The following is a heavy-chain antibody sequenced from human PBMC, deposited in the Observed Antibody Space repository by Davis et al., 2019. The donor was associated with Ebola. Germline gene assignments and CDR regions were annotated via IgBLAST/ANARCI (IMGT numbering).Heavy chain of an antibody. V-gene: IGHV4-59*08. Sequence: SETLSLTCTVSGGSISSYYWNWIRQPPGKGLEWIGYIYYSGSTNYNPSLKSRVTISVDTSKNQFSLKLSSVTAADTAVYYCARITYYYDSSGYHVGGLDYWGQGTLGTVSS. CDR2: IYYSGST. J-gene: IGHJ4*02. CDR1: GGSISSYY. CDR3: ARITYYYDSSGYHVGGLDY. D-gene: IGHD3-22*01.